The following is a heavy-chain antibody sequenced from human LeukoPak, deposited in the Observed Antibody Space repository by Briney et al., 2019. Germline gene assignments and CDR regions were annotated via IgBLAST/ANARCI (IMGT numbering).Heavy chain of an antibody. CDR1: GYTFTGYY. Sequence: ASVKVSCKASGYTFTGYYMHWVRQAPGQGLEWMGWINPNSGGTNYAQKFQGRVTMTRDTSISTAYMELSRLRSDDTAVYYCARDLRFLEWLSPFDYWGQGTLVTVSS. V-gene: IGHV1-2*02. J-gene: IGHJ4*02. D-gene: IGHD3-3*01. CDR3: ARDLRFLEWLSPFDY. CDR2: INPNSGGT.